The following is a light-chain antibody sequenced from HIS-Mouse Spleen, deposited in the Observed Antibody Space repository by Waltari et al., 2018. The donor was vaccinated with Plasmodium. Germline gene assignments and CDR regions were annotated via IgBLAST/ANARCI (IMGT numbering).Light chain of an antibody. Sequence: QSALTQPASVSGSPGQSITISCTGTSSDVGSYNLVSWYQHHPGKAPKLMIYEGSKRTSGVSNRFAGSKSGNTASLTISGLQAEDEADYYCCSYAGSSTNWVFGGGTKLTVL. J-gene: IGLJ3*02. V-gene: IGLV2-23*01. CDR3: CSYAGSSTNWV. CDR2: EGS. CDR1: SSDVGSYNL.